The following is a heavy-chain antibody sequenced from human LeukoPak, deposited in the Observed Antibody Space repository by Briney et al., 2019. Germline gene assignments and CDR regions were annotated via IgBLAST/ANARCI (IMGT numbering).Heavy chain of an antibody. J-gene: IGHJ3*02. D-gene: IGHD6-19*01. CDR2: INHSGST. CDR3: ASYSSGWYNAFDI. Sequence: SGTLSLTCAVYGGSFSGYYWSWIRQPPGKGLEWIGEINHSGSTNYNPSLKSRVTISVDTSKNQFSLKLSSVTAADTAVYYCASYSSGWYNAFDIWGQGTMVTVSS. V-gene: IGHV4-34*01. CDR1: GGSFSGYY.